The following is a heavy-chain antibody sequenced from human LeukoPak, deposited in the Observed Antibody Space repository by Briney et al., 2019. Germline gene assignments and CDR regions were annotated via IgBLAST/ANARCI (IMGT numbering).Heavy chain of an antibody. V-gene: IGHV4-34*01. CDR1: GGSFSGYY. D-gene: IGHD4-17*01. CDR3: AREEYGSTVTNY. J-gene: IGHJ4*02. Sequence: RPSETLSLTYAVYGGSFSGYYWSWIRQPPGKGLEWIGEINHSGSTNYNPSLKSRVTISVDTSKNQFSLKLSSVTAADTAVYYCAREEYGSTVTNYWGQGTLVTVSS. CDR2: INHSGST.